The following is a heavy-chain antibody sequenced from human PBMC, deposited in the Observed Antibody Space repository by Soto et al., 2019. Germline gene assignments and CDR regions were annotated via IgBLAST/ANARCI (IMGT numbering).Heavy chain of an antibody. V-gene: IGHV3-74*01. CDR3: ARDRGWSLFDY. CDR1: GFTFSSYW. CDR2: TKSDGSDT. J-gene: IGHJ4*01. Sequence: EVQLVESGGGLVQPGGSLRLSCAASGFTFSSYWMYWVRQAPGKGVVWVSRTKSDGSDTTYADSVKGRFTISRDNAKNTLYLQMNSLRDEDTAVYYCARDRGWSLFDYWGHGTLVTVSS. D-gene: IGHD6-19*01.